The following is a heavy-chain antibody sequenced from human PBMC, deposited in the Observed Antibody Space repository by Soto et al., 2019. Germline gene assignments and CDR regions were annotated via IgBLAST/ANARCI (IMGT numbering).Heavy chain of an antibody. V-gene: IGHV4-4*07. CDR1: GGSISSHY. D-gene: IGHD5-12*01. CDR2: IYASGST. J-gene: IGHJ5*02. CDR3: ARARGYEVQGSNWFGP. Sequence: ANLCLTCTRSGGSISSHYWSWIRQPAGKGLEWIGRIYASGSTNYNPSLKSRVTMSLDTSRNQFSLKLTSVTAADTAMYYCARARGYEVQGSNWFGPWGRGILVTVSS.